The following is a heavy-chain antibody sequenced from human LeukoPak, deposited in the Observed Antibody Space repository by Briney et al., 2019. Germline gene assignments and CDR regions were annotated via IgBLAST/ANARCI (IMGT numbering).Heavy chain of an antibody. CDR3: ARSYRATAGIVDV. J-gene: IGHJ6*02. CDR2: ISNSGSDI. CDR1: GSTFGDYA. D-gene: IGHD6-13*01. V-gene: IGHV3-11*01. Sequence: GRSLRLSCTASGSTFGDYAMSWVRQAPGKGLEWLSYISNSGSDIYSADSVKGRFTISRDNAKNSLYLQMNSLRAEDTAVYYCARSYRATAGIVDVWGQGTTVTVSS.